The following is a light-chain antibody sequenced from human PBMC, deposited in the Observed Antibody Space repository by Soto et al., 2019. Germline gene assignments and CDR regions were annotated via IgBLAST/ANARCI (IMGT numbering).Light chain of an antibody. Sequence: EIVLTQSPATLSLSPGERATLSCRAGQSVSSYLAWYQQKPGQAPRLLIYDASNRATGIPARFSGSGSGTDFTLTISSLEPEDFAVYYCQQRSLFGQGTKV. J-gene: IGKJ1*01. CDR1: QSVSSY. CDR3: QQRSL. CDR2: DAS. V-gene: IGKV3-11*01.